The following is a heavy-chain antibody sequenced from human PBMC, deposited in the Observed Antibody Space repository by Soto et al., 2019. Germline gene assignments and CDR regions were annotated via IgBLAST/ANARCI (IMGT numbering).Heavy chain of an antibody. CDR1: GGSISSYY. CDR3: ARDKNWFDP. CDR2: IYYSGST. J-gene: IGHJ5*02. V-gene: IGHV4-59*01. Sequence: SETLSLTCTVSGGSISSYYRSWIRQPPGKGLEWIGYIYYSGSTNYNPSLKSRVTISVDTSKNQFSLKLSSVTAADTAVYYCARDKNWFDPWGQGTLVTVSS.